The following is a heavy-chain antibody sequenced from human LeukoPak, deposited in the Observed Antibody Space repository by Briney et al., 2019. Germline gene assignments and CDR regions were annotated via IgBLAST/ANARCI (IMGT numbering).Heavy chain of an antibody. Sequence: SQTLSLTCTVSDGSISSYYWSWIRQPAGKGLEWIGRIYTSGSTNYNPSLKSRVTISVDTSKNQFSLKLNSVTAADTAVYYCAVTTVVTPGDWFDPWGQGTLVTVSS. CDR1: DGSISSYY. J-gene: IGHJ5*02. CDR2: IYTSGST. CDR3: AVTTVVTPGDWFDP. V-gene: IGHV4-4*07. D-gene: IGHD4-23*01.